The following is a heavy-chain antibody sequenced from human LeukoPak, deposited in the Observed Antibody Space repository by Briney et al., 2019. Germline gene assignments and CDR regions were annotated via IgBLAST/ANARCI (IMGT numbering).Heavy chain of an antibody. CDR3: TSATRVLGAPTFDY. V-gene: IGHV3-49*04. CDR1: GFTFGDYA. J-gene: IGHJ4*02. D-gene: IGHD1-26*01. CDR2: IRSKAYGGTT. Sequence: PGGSLRLSCTASGFTFGDYAISWVRQAPGKGLEWVGFIRSKAYGGTTEYAASVKGRFTISRDDSKSIAYLQMNSLKTEDTAVYYCTSATRVLGAPTFDYWGQGTLVTVSS.